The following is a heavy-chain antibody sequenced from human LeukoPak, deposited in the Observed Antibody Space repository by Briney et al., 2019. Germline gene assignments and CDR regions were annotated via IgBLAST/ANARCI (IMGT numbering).Heavy chain of an antibody. CDR3: AADLDYGGNSWAFDI. D-gene: IGHD4-23*01. CDR1: GFTFTSSA. Sequence: GASVKVSCKASGFTFTSSAMQWVRQARGQRLEWIGWIVVGSGNTNYAQKFQEGVTITRDMSTSTAYMELSSLRSEDTAVYYCAADLDYGGNSWAFDIWGQGTMVTVSS. V-gene: IGHV1-58*02. CDR2: IVVGSGNT. J-gene: IGHJ3*02.